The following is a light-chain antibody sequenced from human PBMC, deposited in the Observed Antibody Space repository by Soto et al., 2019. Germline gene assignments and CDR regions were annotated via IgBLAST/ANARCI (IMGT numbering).Light chain of an antibody. Sequence: QLVLTQPPSASGTPGQRVTISCSGSSSNIGSNTVNWYQQLPGTAPKLLIYSNNQRPSGVPDRFSSSKSGTSASLAISGLQSEDEADYYCAAWDDSLNGLVFGGGTKLTVL. V-gene: IGLV1-44*01. CDR1: SSNIGSNT. J-gene: IGLJ2*01. CDR2: SNN. CDR3: AAWDDSLNGLV.